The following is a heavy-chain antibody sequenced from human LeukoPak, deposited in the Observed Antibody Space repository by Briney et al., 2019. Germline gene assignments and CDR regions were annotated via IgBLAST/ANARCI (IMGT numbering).Heavy chain of an antibody. CDR1: GFTFSSYA. CDR2: ISGSGGST. CDR3: AKGRIVVRAYHY. D-gene: IGHD3-22*01. V-gene: IGHV3-23*01. J-gene: IGHJ4*02. Sequence: GGSLRLSCAASGFTFSSYAMSWVRQAPGKGLEWVSAISGSGGSTYYADSVEGRFTISRDNSKNTLYLQMNSLRAEDTAVYYCAKGRIVVRAYHYWGQGTLVTVAS.